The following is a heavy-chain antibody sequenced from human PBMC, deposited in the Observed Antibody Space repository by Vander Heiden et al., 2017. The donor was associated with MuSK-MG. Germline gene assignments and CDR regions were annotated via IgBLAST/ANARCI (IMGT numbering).Heavy chain of an antibody. V-gene: IGHV4-31*03. D-gene: IGHD3-10*01. CDR2: IYYSGST. CDR1: GGSLSSGGYS. J-gene: IGHJ6*02. Sequence: QVQLQESGPGLVKPSPTLSLTCTVSGGSLSSGGYSWSWLRQHPGKGLEWGGYIYYSGSTYYNPSLKSRVTISVDTSKNQFSLKLSSVTAADTAVYYCARAFYGSGSYYRGGYYYYGMDVWGQGTTVTVSS. CDR3: ARAFYGSGSYYRGGYYYYGMDV.